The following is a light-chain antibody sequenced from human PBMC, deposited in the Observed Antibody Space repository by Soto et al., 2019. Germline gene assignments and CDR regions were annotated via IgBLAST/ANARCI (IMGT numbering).Light chain of an antibody. CDR1: SSDVGGYNF. CDR2: EGS. Sequence: QSALTQPASVSGSPGQSITISCTGTSSDVGGYNFVSWYQQHPGNAPKLMIYEGSKRPSGVSNRFSGSKSDNTASLTISGLQAEDEADYYCCSYANTTTVFGAGTKLTVL. V-gene: IGLV2-23*01. J-gene: IGLJ3*02. CDR3: CSYANTTTV.